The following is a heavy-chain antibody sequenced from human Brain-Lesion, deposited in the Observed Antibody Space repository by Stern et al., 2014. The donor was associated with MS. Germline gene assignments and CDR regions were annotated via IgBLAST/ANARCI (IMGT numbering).Heavy chain of an antibody. Sequence: VQLEESGGGVVQPGKSLRLSCAASGFTFRTYGMHWVRQAPGKGLEWVAGIWYDGTNKYYADSVKGRFTISRANSKNTLYLQMNSLTAEDTAVYYCASSPSSGSGWEWGQGTLVTVSS. CDR2: IWYDGTNK. CDR3: ASSPSSGSGWE. CDR1: GFTFRTYG. J-gene: IGHJ1*01. D-gene: IGHD6-25*01. V-gene: IGHV3-33*01.